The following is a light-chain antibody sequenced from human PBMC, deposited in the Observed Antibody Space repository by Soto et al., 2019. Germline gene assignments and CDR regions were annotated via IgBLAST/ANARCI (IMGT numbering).Light chain of an antibody. J-gene: IGKJ1*01. V-gene: IGKV3-20*01. CDR1: QSISSDY. CDR3: QRYGSSPT. CDR2: GAA. Sequence: ILLTQSPGTLSFAPGERPTLSFRASQSISSDYLAWYQQKPGQAPRLLIFGAATRAADIPDRFSGSGSGTDFTLIISILEPEVFADYYCQRYGSSPTFGQGTKVDIK.